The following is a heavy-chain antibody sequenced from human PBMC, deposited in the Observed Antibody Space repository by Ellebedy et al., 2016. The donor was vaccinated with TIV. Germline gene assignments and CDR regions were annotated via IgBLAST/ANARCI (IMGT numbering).Heavy chain of an antibody. CDR1: GFTFSSYS. CDR3: ARGYCSGGSCYFDY. J-gene: IGHJ4*02. D-gene: IGHD2-15*01. V-gene: IGHV3-21*01. CDR2: ISSSSSYI. Sequence: GESLKISXAASGFTFSSYSMNWVRQAPGKGLEWVSSISSSSSYIYYADSVKGRFTISRDNAKNSLYLQMNSLRAEDTAVYYCARGYCSGGSCYFDYWGQGTLVTVSS.